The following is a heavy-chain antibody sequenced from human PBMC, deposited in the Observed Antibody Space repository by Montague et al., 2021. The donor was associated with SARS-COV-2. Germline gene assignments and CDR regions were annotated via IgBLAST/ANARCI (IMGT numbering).Heavy chain of an antibody. J-gene: IGHJ4*02. D-gene: IGHD2-2*02. CDR3: ARVPLYFDGFDF. CDR2: LNQRGRTP. Sequence: SETLSLTCAVYGGSLTSNYWTWVRQAPGRGLGGMGELNQRGRTPHNNPSPLGRVTISVDMSRNQVFLTLNSVTVADTAVYYCARVPLYFDGFDFWGQGDLVTV. V-gene: IGHV4-34*01. CDR1: GGSLTSNY.